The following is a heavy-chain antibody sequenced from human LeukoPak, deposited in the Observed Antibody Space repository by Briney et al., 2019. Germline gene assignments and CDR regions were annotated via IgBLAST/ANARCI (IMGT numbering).Heavy chain of an antibody. D-gene: IGHD3-22*01. CDR2: IYHSGST. J-gene: IGHJ4*02. Sequence: PSETLSLTCTVSGYSISSGYYWGWIRQPPGKGLEWIGSIYHSGSTYYNPSIKGRVTISPDASKNQFSLKLSSVTAADTAVYYCARPPHYYDTSGYSVWGQGTLVTVSS. CDR1: GYSISSGYY. CDR3: ARPPHYYDTSGYSV. V-gene: IGHV4-38-2*02.